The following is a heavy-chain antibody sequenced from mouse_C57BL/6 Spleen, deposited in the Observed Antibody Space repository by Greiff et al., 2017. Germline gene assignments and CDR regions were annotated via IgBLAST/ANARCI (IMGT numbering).Heavy chain of an antibody. CDR2: INPSNGGT. CDR1: GYTFTSYW. Sequence: QVQLQQPGTELVKPGASVKLSCKASGYTFTSYWMHWVKQRPGQGLEWIGNINPSNGGTNYNEKFKSKATLTVDKSSSTAYMQLSSLTSEDSAVYYCARKEIYYGSSSYYFDYWGQGTTLTVSS. V-gene: IGHV1-53*01. J-gene: IGHJ2*01. CDR3: ARKEIYYGSSSYYFDY. D-gene: IGHD1-1*01.